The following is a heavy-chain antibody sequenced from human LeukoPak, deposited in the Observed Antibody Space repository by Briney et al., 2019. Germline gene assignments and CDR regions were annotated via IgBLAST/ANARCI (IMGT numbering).Heavy chain of an antibody. CDR2: ISTSGTT. CDR3: ARGGSYCSGGSCYSVPFDY. J-gene: IGHJ4*02. V-gene: IGHV4-4*07. CDR1: GGSVTTYY. Sequence: SETLSLTCTVSGGSVTTYYWSWIRQSAGKGLEWIGHISTSGTTTYNPSLKSRVTMSVDTSKNQFSLKLTSVTAADTAVYYCARGGSYCSGGSCYSVPFDYWGQGTLVTVSS. D-gene: IGHD2-15*01.